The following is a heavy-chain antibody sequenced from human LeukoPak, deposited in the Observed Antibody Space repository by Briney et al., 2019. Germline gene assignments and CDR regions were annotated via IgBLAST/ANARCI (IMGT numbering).Heavy chain of an antibody. J-gene: IGHJ6*03. CDR1: GGSISSYY. Sequence: SETLSLTCTVSGGSISSYYWSWIRQPAGKGLEWIGRIYTSGSTNYNPSLKSRVTMSVDTSKNQFSLKLSSVTAADTAVYYCARASFGGATSYYYYMDVWGKGTTVTVSS. D-gene: IGHD1-26*01. V-gene: IGHV4-4*07. CDR2: IYTSGST. CDR3: ARASFGGATSYYYYMDV.